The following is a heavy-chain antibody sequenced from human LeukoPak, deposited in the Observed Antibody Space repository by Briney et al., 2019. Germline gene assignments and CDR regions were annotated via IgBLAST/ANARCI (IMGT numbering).Heavy chain of an antibody. V-gene: IGHV3-48*03. Sequence: GGSLRLSCAASGFTFSSYEMNWVRQAPGKGLEWVSHISSGGSNIFYADSVKGRFTISRDNAKNSLHLQMNSLRAEDTAVYYCARETYYYDSSNYRLFDYWGQGTLVTVSS. J-gene: IGHJ4*02. CDR3: ARETYYYDSSNYRLFDY. CDR1: GFTFSSYE. CDR2: ISSGGSNI. D-gene: IGHD3-22*01.